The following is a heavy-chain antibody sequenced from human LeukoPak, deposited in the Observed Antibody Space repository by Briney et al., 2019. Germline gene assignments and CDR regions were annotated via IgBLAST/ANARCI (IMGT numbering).Heavy chain of an antibody. D-gene: IGHD3-22*01. CDR3: ATVPYYYDSSGYPWFDP. Sequence: ASVKVSCKVPGYTLTELSMHWVRQAPGKGLEWMGGFDPEDGETIYAQKFQGRVTMTEDTSTDTAYMELSSLRSEDTAVYYCATVPYYYDSSGYPWFDPWGQGTLVTVSS. CDR1: GYTLTELS. CDR2: FDPEDGET. J-gene: IGHJ5*02. V-gene: IGHV1-24*01.